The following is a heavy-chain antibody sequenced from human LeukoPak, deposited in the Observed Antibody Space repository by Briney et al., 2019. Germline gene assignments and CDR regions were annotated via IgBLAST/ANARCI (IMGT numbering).Heavy chain of an antibody. J-gene: IGHJ3*02. D-gene: IGHD2-21*01. CDR1: GDSISSYY. Sequence: SETLSLTCTVSGDSISSYYWSWIRQPPGKGLEWIGYIYYSGSTNYNPSLKSRVTISVDTSKNEFSLKLSSVTAADTAVYYCARDRTPSDYASDIWGQGTMVTVSS. CDR3: ARDRTPSDYASDI. CDR2: IYYSGST. V-gene: IGHV4-59*01.